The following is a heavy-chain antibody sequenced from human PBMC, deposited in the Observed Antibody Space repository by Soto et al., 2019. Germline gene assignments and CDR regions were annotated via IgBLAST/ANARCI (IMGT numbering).Heavy chain of an antibody. J-gene: IGHJ5*02. CDR3: ARVAGGGSGSPYNWFDP. V-gene: IGHV3-48*03. D-gene: IGHD3-10*01. CDR1: GCPFSSYE. CDR2: ISSSGSTI. Sequence: GGPVRLASTSSGCPFSSYEMNWIRKAPGTGLESVSYISSSGSTIYYADSVKGRFTISRDNAKNSLYLQMNSLRAEDTAVYYCARVAGGGSGSPYNWFDPWGQGTLVNVS.